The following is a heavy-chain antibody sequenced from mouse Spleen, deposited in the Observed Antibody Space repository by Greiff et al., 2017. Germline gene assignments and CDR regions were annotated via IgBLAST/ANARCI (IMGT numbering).Heavy chain of an antibody. V-gene: IGHV2-2*01. Sequence: VKLMESGPGLVQLSQSLSITCTVSGFSLTSYGVHWVRQSPGKGLEWLGVIWSGGSTDYNAAFISRLSISKDNSKSQVFFKMNSLQADDTAIYYCASHYGSSSWFAYWGQGTLVTVSA. D-gene: IGHD1-1*01. CDR3: ASHYGSSSWFAY. CDR2: IWSGGST. J-gene: IGHJ3*01. CDR1: GFSLTSYG.